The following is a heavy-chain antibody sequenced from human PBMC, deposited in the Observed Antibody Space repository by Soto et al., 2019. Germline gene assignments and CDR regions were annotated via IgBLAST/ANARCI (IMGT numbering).Heavy chain of an antibody. Sequence: GESLKISCKGSGDRFTSYWIGWVRQMPGKGLEWMGIIYPGDSDTTYSPSFQGQVTISADKSISTAYLQWSSLKASDTAMYYCARQSTKRIGQTYYYYNGMDVWGQGTTVTVAS. CDR2: IYPGDSDT. CDR3: ARQSTKRIGQTYYYYNGMDV. D-gene: IGHD2-15*01. V-gene: IGHV5-51*01. J-gene: IGHJ6*02. CDR1: GDRFTSYW.